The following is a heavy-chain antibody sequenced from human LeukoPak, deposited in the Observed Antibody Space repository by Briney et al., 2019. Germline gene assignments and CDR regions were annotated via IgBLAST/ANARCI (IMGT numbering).Heavy chain of an antibody. J-gene: IGHJ4*02. CDR1: GFSLSTSGVG. V-gene: IGHV2-70*11. CDR3: ARSIAAAGPAFFDY. D-gene: IGHD6-13*01. CDR2: IDWDDDK. Sequence: SGPTLVNPXQTLTLTCTFSGFSLSTSGVGVGWIRQPPGKALEWLARIDWDDDKYYSTSLKTRLTISKDTSKNQVVLTMTNMDPVDTATYYCARSIAAAGPAFFDYWGQGTLVTVSS.